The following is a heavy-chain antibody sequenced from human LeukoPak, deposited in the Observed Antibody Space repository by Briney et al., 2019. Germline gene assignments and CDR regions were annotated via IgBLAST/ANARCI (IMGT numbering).Heavy chain of an antibody. Sequence: PSETLSLTCTVSGGSISSYYWSWIRQPPGKGLEWIGYIYTSGSTNYNPSLKSRVTISVDTSKNQFSLKLSSVTAADTAVYYCASRQLPRFPLVACSWFDPWGQGTLVTVSS. CDR2: IYTSGST. J-gene: IGHJ5*02. D-gene: IGHD2-15*01. CDR1: GGSISSYY. V-gene: IGHV4-4*09. CDR3: ASRQLPRFPLVACSWFDP.